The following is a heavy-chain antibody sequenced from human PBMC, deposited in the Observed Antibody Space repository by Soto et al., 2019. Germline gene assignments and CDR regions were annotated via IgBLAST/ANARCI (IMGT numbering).Heavy chain of an antibody. CDR3: VRGAFHHYYLAS. V-gene: IGHV3-74*01. Sequence: EVQLVESGGGLVQPGGSLRLSCAASGFTFSSYWIHWVRQAPGKGLVWVSRVDSGGSTTNYADSVKGRFTISRDNAKNTLYLQMNSLRDEDTAVYHCVRGAFHHYYLASWGQGTLVTVSS. D-gene: IGHD2-21*01. J-gene: IGHJ4*02. CDR1: GFTFSSYW. CDR2: VDSGGSTT.